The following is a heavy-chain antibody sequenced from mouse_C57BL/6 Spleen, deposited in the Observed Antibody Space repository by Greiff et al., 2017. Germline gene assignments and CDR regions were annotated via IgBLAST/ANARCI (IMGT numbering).Heavy chain of an antibody. J-gene: IGHJ2*01. CDR1: GYTFTSYW. CDR3: ARRGYYYGSSYGYFDY. Sequence: QVQLQQPGAELVKPGASVKLSCKASGYTFTSYWMQWVKQRPGQGLEWIGEIDPSDSSTNYNQKFKGKATLTVDPSSSTAYMQLSSLPSEDSAVYYCARRGYYYGSSYGYFDYWGQGTTLTVSS. D-gene: IGHD1-1*01. CDR2: IDPSDSST. V-gene: IGHV1-50*01.